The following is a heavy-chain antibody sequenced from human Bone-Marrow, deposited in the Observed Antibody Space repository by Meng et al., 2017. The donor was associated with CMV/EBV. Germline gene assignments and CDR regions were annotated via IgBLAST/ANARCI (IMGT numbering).Heavy chain of an antibody. CDR2: IWYDGSNK. Sequence: GESLKISCAASGFTFSSYGMHWVRQAPGKGLEWVAVIWYDGSNKYYADSVKGRFTISRDNSKNTLYLQMNSLRAEDTAVYYCAKDLSYYYDSSEPHWGQGTLVTVSS. V-gene: IGHV3-33*06. D-gene: IGHD3-22*01. CDR3: AKDLSYYYDSSEPH. CDR1: GFTFSSYG. J-gene: IGHJ4*02.